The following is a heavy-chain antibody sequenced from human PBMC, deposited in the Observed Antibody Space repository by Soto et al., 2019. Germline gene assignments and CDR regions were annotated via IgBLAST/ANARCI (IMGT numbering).Heavy chain of an antibody. Sequence: GGSLILSCAASGFTFRTYNMNWVRQAPGKGLEWISYISTSSNTIYYADSVKGRFTISRDNAKNSLYLQMNSLRDEDTAVYYCARGLAYYYDSSAVYGEIVYWGQGTLVTVSS. CDR3: ARGLAYYYDSSAVYGEIVY. J-gene: IGHJ4*02. V-gene: IGHV3-48*02. CDR1: GFTFRTYN. CDR2: ISTSSNTI. D-gene: IGHD3-22*01.